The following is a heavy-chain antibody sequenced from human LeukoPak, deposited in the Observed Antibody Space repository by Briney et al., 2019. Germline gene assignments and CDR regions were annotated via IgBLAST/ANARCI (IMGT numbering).Heavy chain of an antibody. Sequence: GGSLRLSCAASGFTFSSYAMSWVRQAPGKGLEWVSAISGSGGSTHYADSVKGRFTISRDNSKNTLYLQMNSLRAEDTAVYYCAKTPLGYCSSTSCYGRGFDYWGQGTLVTVSS. D-gene: IGHD2-2*01. CDR2: ISGSGGST. V-gene: IGHV3-23*01. CDR1: GFTFSSYA. J-gene: IGHJ4*02. CDR3: AKTPLGYCSSTSCYGRGFDY.